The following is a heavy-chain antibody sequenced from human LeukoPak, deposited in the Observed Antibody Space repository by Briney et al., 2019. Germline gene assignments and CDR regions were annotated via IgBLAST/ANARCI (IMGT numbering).Heavy chain of an antibody. CDR1: GFTFSSYS. CDR2: IISTGSTT. CDR3: ATGFWGYCSRNSCPLDN. J-gene: IGHJ4*02. Sequence: GGSLRLSCAASGFTFSSYSMNWVRQAPGKGLEWISYIISTGSTTYYADSVKGRFTISRDNANNSLSLQMSSLRAEDTAVSYCATGFWGYCSRNSCPLDNWGQGTLVTVAS. V-gene: IGHV3-48*01. D-gene: IGHD2-2*01.